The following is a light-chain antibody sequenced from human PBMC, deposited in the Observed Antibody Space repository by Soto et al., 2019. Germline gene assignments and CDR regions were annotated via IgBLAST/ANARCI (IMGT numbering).Light chain of an antibody. J-gene: IGKJ4*01. Sequence: DIQMTQSPFSLSASVGDRVTITCRASQSISNYLAWYQQEPGKAPKLLIYATSTLQSGVPSRFSGSGSGTEFTLTISSLQPEDFATYYCQQLRSYPLTFGGGTKVDIK. CDR3: QQLRSYPLT. V-gene: IGKV1-9*01. CDR2: ATS. CDR1: QSISNY.